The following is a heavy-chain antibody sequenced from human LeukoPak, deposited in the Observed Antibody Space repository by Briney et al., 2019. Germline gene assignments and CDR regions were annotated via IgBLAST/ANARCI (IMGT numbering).Heavy chain of an antibody. Sequence: SVKVSCKASRGTFSSYTISWVRQAPGQGLEWMGRIIPNLGIANYAQKFQGRVTITADRTTSTAYMELSSLRSEDTAVYYCARDGHSISWYSTWSDPWGQGTLVTVSS. J-gene: IGHJ5*02. CDR3: ARDGHSISWYSTWSDP. D-gene: IGHD6-13*01. CDR2: IIPNLGIA. CDR1: RGTFSSYT. V-gene: IGHV1-69*04.